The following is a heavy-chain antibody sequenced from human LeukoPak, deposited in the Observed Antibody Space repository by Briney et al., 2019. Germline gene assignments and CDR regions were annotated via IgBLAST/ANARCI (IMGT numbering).Heavy chain of an antibody. J-gene: IGHJ4*02. CDR1: GFTFSSYS. Sequence: GGSLRLSCVASGFTFSSYSMNWARQAPGRGLEWVSYISRSSGTIYYADSVKGRFTISRDNAKNSLYLLMNSLRDEDTAVYYCARIWGYCSGDSCYSTPYWGQGTLVTVSS. CDR2: ISRSSGTI. D-gene: IGHD2-15*01. CDR3: ARIWGYCSGDSCYSTPY. V-gene: IGHV3-48*02.